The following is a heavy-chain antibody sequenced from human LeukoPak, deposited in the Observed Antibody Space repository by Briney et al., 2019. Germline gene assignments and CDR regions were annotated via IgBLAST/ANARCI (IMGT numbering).Heavy chain of an antibody. CDR2: ISGSGGST. V-gene: IGHV3-23*01. J-gene: IGHJ4*02. Sequence: GGSLRLSCAASGFSFSNYVMSWVRQGPGKGLEWVSAISGSGGSTYYADSVKGRFTISRDNSKNTLYLQMNGLRAEDTAVYYCAATAAGTQDFDYWGQGTLVTVSS. CDR3: AATAAGTQDFDY. CDR1: GFSFSNYV. D-gene: IGHD6-13*01.